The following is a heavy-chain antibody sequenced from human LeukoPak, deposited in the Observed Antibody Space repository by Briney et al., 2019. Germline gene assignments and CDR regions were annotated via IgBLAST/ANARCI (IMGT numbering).Heavy chain of an antibody. CDR2: IYHSGST. CDR3: ARTYSGYAPPEILFDY. J-gene: IGHJ4*02. D-gene: IGHD5-12*01. V-gene: IGHV4-38-2*02. Sequence: PSETLSLTCTVSGYSISSGYYWAWIRQPPGKGREGIGSIYHSGSTYYNPSLKSRVTISVDTSKNQLSLKLSSVTAADTAVYYCARTYSGYAPPEILFDYWGQGTLVTVSS. CDR1: GYSISSGYY.